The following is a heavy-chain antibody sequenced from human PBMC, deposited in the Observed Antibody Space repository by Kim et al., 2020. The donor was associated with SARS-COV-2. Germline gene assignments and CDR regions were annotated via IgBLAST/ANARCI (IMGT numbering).Heavy chain of an antibody. V-gene: IGHV1-58*01. Sequence: SVKVSCKASGFTFTSSAVQWVRQARGQRLEWIGWIVVGSGNTNYAQKFQERVTITRDMSTSTAYMELSSLRSEDTAVYYCAAEGTYKGHAFDIWGQGTMVTVSS. CDR3: AAEGTYKGHAFDI. CDR1: GFTFTSSA. D-gene: IGHD3-10*01. CDR2: IVVGSGNT. J-gene: IGHJ3*02.